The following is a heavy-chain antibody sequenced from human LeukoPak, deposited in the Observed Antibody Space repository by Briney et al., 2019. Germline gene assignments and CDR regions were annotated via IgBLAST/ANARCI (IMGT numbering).Heavy chain of an antibody. CDR3: AKDMGYTFGHAFDY. D-gene: IGHD5-18*01. CDR1: GFTFSSYS. Sequence: PGGSLRLSCAASGFTFSSYSMHWVRQAPGKGLEWVALTSYDGSNKYYADSVKGQFTISRDNSKNTLYLQMNSLRTEDTAMYYCAKDMGYTFGHAFDYWGQGTLVTVSS. J-gene: IGHJ4*02. V-gene: IGHV3-30-3*01. CDR2: TSYDGSNK.